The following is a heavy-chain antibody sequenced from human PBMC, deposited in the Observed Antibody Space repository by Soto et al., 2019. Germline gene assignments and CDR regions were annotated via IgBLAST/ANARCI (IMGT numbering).Heavy chain of an antibody. V-gene: IGHV3-21*01. CDR3: SGCSGGACHRNYGMDV. Sequence: GGALRRSCAVSGFTFSSCTMNGVRQAPGKGLEWVSSISPSTSHIYYTDSVKGRFTISRDNAKNSLFLQMNSLRAEDTAVYYCSGCSGGACHRNYGMDVWGQGTTVTVS. D-gene: IGHD2-15*01. J-gene: IGHJ6*02. CDR2: ISPSTSHI. CDR1: GFTFSSCT.